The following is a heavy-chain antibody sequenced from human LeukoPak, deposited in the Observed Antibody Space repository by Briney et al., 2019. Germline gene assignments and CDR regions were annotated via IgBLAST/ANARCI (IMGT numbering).Heavy chain of an antibody. D-gene: IGHD2-15*01. CDR2: ISSSGSTI. J-gene: IGHJ6*02. CDR1: GFTFSDYY. V-gene: IGHV3-11*04. CDR3: ARDHRGYCSGGSCYSKGYYYGMDV. Sequence: GGSLRLSCAASGFTFSDYYMSWIRQAPGKGLEWVSYISSSGSTIYYADSVKGRFTISRDNAKNSLYLQMNSLRAEDTAVYYCARDHRGYCSGGSCYSKGYYYGMDVWGQGTTVTVSS.